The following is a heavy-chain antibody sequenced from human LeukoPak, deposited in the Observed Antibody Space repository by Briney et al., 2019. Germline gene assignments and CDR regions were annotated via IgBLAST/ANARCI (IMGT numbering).Heavy chain of an antibody. V-gene: IGHV3-53*01. J-gene: IGHJ6*02. CDR3: AKDRGYCSGGSCYPSYYYYGMDV. CDR1: GLTVSSNY. CDR2: IYSGGST. Sequence: GGSLRLSCAASGLTVSSNYMSWVRQAPGKGLEWVSVIYSGGSTYYADSVKGRFTISRDNSKNTLYLQMNSLRAEDTAVYYCAKDRGYCSGGSCYPSYYYYGMDVWGQGTTVTVSS. D-gene: IGHD2-15*01.